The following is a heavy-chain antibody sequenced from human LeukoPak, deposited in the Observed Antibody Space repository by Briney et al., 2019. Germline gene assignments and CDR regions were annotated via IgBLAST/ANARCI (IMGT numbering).Heavy chain of an antibody. V-gene: IGHV4-30-2*01. D-gene: IGHD5-12*01. CDR3: ARAHRGFTYFDY. CDR2: VFHDGST. CDR1: EGSVSGGGYS. Sequence: SQTLSLTCAVSEGSVSGGGYSWSWIRQPPGKGLEWIGYVFHDGSTSYNPSLKTRVTISVDRSKNQISLNLSSVTAADTAVYYCARAHRGFTYFDYWGQGTLVTVSS. J-gene: IGHJ4*02.